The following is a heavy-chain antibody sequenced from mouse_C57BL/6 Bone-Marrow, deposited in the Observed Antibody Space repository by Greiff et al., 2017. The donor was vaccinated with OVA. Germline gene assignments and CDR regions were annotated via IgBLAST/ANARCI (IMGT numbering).Heavy chain of an antibody. CDR3: ATAQATGAMDY. V-gene: IGHV1-22*01. D-gene: IGHD3-2*02. J-gene: IGHJ4*01. CDR2: INPNNGGT. Sequence: VQLKQSGPELVKPGASVKMSCKASGYTFTDYNMHWVKQSHGKSLEWIGYINPNNGGTSYNQKFKGKATLTVNKSSSTAYMELRSLTSEDSAVYYCATAQATGAMDYWGQGTSVTVSS. CDR1: GYTFTDYN.